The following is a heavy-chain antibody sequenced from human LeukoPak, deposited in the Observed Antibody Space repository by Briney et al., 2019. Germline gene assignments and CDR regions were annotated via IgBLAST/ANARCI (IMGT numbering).Heavy chain of an antibody. CDR2: ISWNSGTI. J-gene: IGHJ4*02. V-gene: IGHV3-9*01. CDR1: GFTFDVYA. CDR3: AKDRWIKGSAFSGLDY. D-gene: IGHD2-15*01. Sequence: GGSLRLSCAASGFTFDVYAMLWVRHATGKGLEWVSGISWNSGTIDYADSVKGRFTISRDNAKNSLYLQMNSLRAEDTALYYCAKDRWIKGSAFSGLDYWGQGTLVTVSS.